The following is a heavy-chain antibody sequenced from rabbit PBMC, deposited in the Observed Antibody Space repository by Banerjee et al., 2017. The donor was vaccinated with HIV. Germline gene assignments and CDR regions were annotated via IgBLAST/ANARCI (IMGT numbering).Heavy chain of an antibody. D-gene: IGHD7-1*01. CDR1: GFTLSSYW. Sequence: QEQLVESGGGLVQPEGSLTLTCKASGFTLSSYWMWWVRQAPGKGLEWIACIYTSSGSTYYASWAKGRFTISRTSSTTVTLQMTSLTAADTATYFCARDLAAVTGWNFNLWGQGTLVTVS. J-gene: IGHJ4*01. CDR3: ARDLAAVTGWNFNL. V-gene: IGHV1S45*01. CDR2: IYTSSGST.